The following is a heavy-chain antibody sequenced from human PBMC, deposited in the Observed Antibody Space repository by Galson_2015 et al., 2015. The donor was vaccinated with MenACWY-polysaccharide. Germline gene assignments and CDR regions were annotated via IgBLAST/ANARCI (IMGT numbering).Heavy chain of an antibody. CDR1: GFSISSGYY. CDR2: VSQAGTP. CDR3: ARRAAAGTFFT. J-gene: IGHJ5*01. V-gene: IGHV4-38-2*02. D-gene: IGHD6-13*01. Sequence: LSLTCRVSGFSISSGYYWGWIRQAPGKKLEWLGSVSQAGTPSYNPSLRGRVTVSFDASRNQHTLNLTSVTVADAGVYYCARRAAAGTFFTWGPGILVSVSA.